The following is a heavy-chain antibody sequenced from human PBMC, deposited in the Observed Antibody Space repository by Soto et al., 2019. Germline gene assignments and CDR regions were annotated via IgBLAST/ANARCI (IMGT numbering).Heavy chain of an antibody. V-gene: IGHV4-31*03. CDR2: IYYSGST. Sequence: SETLSLTCTVSGGSISSGGYYWSWIRQHPGKGLEWIGYIYYSGSTYYNPSLKSRVTISVDTSKNQFSLKLSSVTAADTAVYYCAREDIAYYFDYWGQGTLVTVSS. CDR1: GGSISSGGYY. J-gene: IGHJ4*02. D-gene: IGHD2-21*01. CDR3: AREDIAYYFDY.